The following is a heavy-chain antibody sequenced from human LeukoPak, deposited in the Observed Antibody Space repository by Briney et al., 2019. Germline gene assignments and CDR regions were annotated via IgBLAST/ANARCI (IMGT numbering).Heavy chain of an antibody. Sequence: GGSLRLSCAASGFTFDDYGMSWVRQAPGKGLEWVSGINWNGGSTGYADSVRGRFTISRDNAKNSLYLQMNSLRAEDTAVYYCARDRRSSYYYYMDVWGKGTTVTISS. CDR2: INWNGGST. CDR1: GFTFDDYG. V-gene: IGHV3-20*04. CDR3: ARDRRSSYYYYMDV. J-gene: IGHJ6*03.